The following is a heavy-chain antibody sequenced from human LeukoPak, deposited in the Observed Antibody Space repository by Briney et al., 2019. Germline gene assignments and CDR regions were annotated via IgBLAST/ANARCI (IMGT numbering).Heavy chain of an antibody. J-gene: IGHJ4*02. CDR3: ARDGATYYYDAWIV. D-gene: IGHD3-22*01. V-gene: IGHV1-8*01. Sequence: ASVKVSCKASGYTFTSYDINWVRQATGQGLEWMGWMNPNSGNTGYAQKFQGRVTMTRNTSISTAYMELSSLRSEDTAVYYCARDGATYYYDAWIVWGQGTLVTVSS. CDR1: GYTFTSYD. CDR2: MNPNSGNT.